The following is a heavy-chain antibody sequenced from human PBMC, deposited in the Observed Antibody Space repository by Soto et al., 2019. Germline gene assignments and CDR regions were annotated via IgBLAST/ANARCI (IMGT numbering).Heavy chain of an antibody. CDR2: ISYDGSNK. V-gene: IGHV3-30*18. D-gene: IGHD2-2*01. Sequence: PGGSLRLSCAASGFTFSSYGMHWVRQAPGKGLEWVAVISYDGSNKYYADSVKGRFTISRDNSKNTLYLQMNSLRAEDTAVYYCAKQPAAMVIYYYGMDVWGQGTTVTVSS. J-gene: IGHJ6*02. CDR1: GFTFSSYG. CDR3: AKQPAAMVIYYYGMDV.